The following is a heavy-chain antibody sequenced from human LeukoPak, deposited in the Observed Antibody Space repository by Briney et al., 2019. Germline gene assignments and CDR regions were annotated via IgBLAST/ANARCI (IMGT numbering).Heavy chain of an antibody. Sequence: PSETLSLTCTVSGGSISSYYWSWIRQPPGKGLKWIGYIYYSGSTNYNPSLKSRVTISVDTSKNQFSLKLSSVTAADTAVYYCARVASSGWDYYFDYWGQGTLVTVSS. D-gene: IGHD6-19*01. V-gene: IGHV4-59*01. CDR2: IYYSGST. J-gene: IGHJ4*02. CDR3: ARVASSGWDYYFDY. CDR1: GGSISSYY.